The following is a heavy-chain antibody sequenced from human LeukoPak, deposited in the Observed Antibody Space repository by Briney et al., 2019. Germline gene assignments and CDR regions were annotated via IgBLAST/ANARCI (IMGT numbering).Heavy chain of an antibody. D-gene: IGHD5-24*01. J-gene: IGHJ5*02. Sequence: GASVKVSCKASGYTFTDYYMHWVQQAPGKGLEWMGRVAPEDGETIYAEKFQGRVTITADTSTDTAYMELSSLRSEDTAVYYCATAGGGGYNYGNWFDPWGQGTLVTVSS. V-gene: IGHV1-69-2*01. CDR3: ATAGGGGYNYGNWFDP. CDR1: GYTFTDYY. CDR2: VAPEDGET.